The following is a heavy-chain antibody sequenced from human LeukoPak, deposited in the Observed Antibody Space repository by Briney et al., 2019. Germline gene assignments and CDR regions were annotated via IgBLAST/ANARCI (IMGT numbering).Heavy chain of an antibody. CDR3: ARAGGYCSGGSCNSPNDY. J-gene: IGHJ4*02. V-gene: IGHV3-53*01. Sequence: GGSLRLSCAASGFTVSSNYMSWVRQAPRKGLEWVSVIYSGGSTYYADSVKGRFTISRDNSKNTLYLQMNSLRAEDTAVYYCARAGGYCSGGSCNSPNDYWGQGTLVTVSS. CDR2: IYSGGST. D-gene: IGHD2-15*01. CDR1: GFTVSSNY.